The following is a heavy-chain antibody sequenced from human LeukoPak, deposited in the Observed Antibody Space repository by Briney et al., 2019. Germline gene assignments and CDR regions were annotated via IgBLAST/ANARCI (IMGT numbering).Heavy chain of an antibody. Sequence: SSETLSLTCSVSGGSISSCTYSWGWIRQPPGKGLEWIGSFSCSGSTYYNPSLKSRVTISVDTSKSQFSLYMDSVTAADTAVYYCARDWNRYAYWGQGTLVTVSS. V-gene: IGHV4-39*07. CDR1: GGSISSCTYS. CDR3: ARDWNRYAY. J-gene: IGHJ4*02. D-gene: IGHD1-1*01. CDR2: FSCSGST.